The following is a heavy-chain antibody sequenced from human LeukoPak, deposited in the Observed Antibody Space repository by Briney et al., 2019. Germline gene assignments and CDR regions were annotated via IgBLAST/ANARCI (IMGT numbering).Heavy chain of an antibody. CDR2: MKPNSGNT. Sequence: ASVKVSCKASGYTFTGYYMHWVRQATGQGLEWMGWMKPNSGNTDYAQKFQGRLTMTRNTSISTAYMELGSLSSEDTAVYYCATSSGSYSPFDYWGQGTLVTVSS. D-gene: IGHD1-26*01. J-gene: IGHJ4*02. CDR3: ATSSGSYSPFDY. V-gene: IGHV1-8*02. CDR1: GYTFTGYY.